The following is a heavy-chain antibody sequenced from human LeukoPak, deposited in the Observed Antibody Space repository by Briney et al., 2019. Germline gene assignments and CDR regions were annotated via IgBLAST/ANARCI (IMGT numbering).Heavy chain of an antibody. CDR1: GDSISSYY. CDR2: MYYSGST. J-gene: IGHJ4*02. CDR3: ARVASMIRGTHYIDY. V-gene: IGHV4-59*01. D-gene: IGHD3-10*01. Sequence: SETLSLTCTVSGDSISSYYWSWIRQPPGKGLEWIGYMYYSGSTNYGPSLESRVTMSVDTSKNQFSLKVNSVTAADTAVYYCARVASMIRGTHYIDYWGQGILVTVSS.